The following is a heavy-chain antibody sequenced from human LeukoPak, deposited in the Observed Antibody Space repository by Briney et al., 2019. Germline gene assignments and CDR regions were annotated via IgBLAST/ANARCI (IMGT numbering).Heavy chain of an antibody. D-gene: IGHD3-10*01. CDR2: INTSGGST. Sequence: ASVKVSCMASLYTFTSYYMHWVRQAPGQGLAWMGIINTSGGSTSYEQKFKGRVTMTRDMSTSTVYMELSSLRSEDTAVYYCARDPNYGTSIIDYWGQGTLVTVSS. J-gene: IGHJ4*02. CDR1: LYTFTSYY. V-gene: IGHV1-46*01. CDR3: ARDPNYGTSIIDY.